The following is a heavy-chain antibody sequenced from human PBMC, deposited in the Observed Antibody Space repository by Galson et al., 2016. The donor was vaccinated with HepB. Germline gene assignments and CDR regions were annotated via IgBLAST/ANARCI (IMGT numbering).Heavy chain of an antibody. D-gene: IGHD3-9*01. J-gene: IGHJ5*02. CDR2: IHYSGIT. Sequence: TLSLTCSVSDDSMTRPGYYWTWIRQPPGGGLEWIGYIHYSGITFYNPSLRSRVIISLDMSKNLFTLRLTSVTAADTGLYYCARDGSYDSLAGFYNGWFDPWGQGTLVTVSS. V-gene: IGHV4-31*03. CDR3: ARDGSYDSLAGFYNGWFDP. CDR1: DDSMTRPGYY.